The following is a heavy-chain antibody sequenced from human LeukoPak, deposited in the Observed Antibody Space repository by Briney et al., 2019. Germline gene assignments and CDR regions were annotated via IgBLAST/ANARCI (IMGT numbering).Heavy chain of an antibody. CDR3: ANFMIVVVEDAFDI. V-gene: IGHV3-9*01. CDR1: GFTFDDYA. D-gene: IGHD3-22*01. CDR2: ISWNSGSI. Sequence: PGRSLRLSCAASGFTFDDYAMHWVRQAPGKGLEWVSGISWNSGSIGYADSVKGRFTISRDNSKNTLYLQMNSLRAEDTAVYYCANFMIVVVEDAFDIWGQGTVVTVSS. J-gene: IGHJ3*02.